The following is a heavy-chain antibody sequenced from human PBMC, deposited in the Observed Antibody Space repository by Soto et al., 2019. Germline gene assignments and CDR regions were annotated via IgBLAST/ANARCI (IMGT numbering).Heavy chain of an antibody. CDR3: ASGDDDFWSGYPY. Sequence: QVQLVQSGAEVKKPGSSVKVSCKASGGTFSSYTISWVRQAPGQGLEWMGRIIPILGIANSAQKFQGRVTVTADKSTSTVYMELIRLRFEDTAVYYCASGDDDFWSGYPYWGQGSIVTVSS. V-gene: IGHV1-69*02. CDR1: GGTFSSYT. D-gene: IGHD3-3*01. J-gene: IGHJ4*02. CDR2: IIPILGIA.